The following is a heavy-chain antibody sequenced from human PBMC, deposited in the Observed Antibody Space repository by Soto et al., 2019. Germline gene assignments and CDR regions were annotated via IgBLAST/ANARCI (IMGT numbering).Heavy chain of an antibody. CDR1: GFTFSDHY. J-gene: IGHJ6*02. Sequence: GGSLRLSCAASGFTFSDHYMDWVRQAPGKGLECVAVISYDGNIKRYADSVKGRFTISRDNSENTLYLQMNSLSPEDTAVYYCARAGYCSGGRCYSPYYYYYGMDVWGQGTTVTVS. CDR2: ISYDGNIK. V-gene: IGHV3-30-3*01. CDR3: ARAGYCSGGRCYSPYYYYYGMDV. D-gene: IGHD2-15*01.